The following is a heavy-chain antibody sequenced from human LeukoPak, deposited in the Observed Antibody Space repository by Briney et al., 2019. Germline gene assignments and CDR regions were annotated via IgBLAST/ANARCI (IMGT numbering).Heavy chain of an antibody. D-gene: IGHD3-22*01. Sequence: GGSLRLSCAASGFSVSNYYMSWVRQAPGKGLEWVSVIYSGGNTYYTDSVKGRFTISRDNPKNTVFLQMGSLRGEDTAVYYCARCYYDGSGFYYYFDYWGQGTLVTVSS. CDR1: GFSVSNYY. J-gene: IGHJ4*02. CDR3: ARCYYDGSGFYYYFDY. V-gene: IGHV3-53*01. CDR2: IYSGGNT.